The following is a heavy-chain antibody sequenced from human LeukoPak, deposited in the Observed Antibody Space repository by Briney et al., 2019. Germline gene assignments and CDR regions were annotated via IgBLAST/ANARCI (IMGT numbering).Heavy chain of an antibody. Sequence: SETLSLTCTVSGGSISSSSYYWGWIRQPPGKGLEWIGSIYYSGSTYYNPSLKSRVTISVDTSKNQFSLKLGSVTAADTAVYYCATLVVTALYYFDYWGQGTLVTVSS. CDR3: ATLVVTALYYFDY. J-gene: IGHJ4*02. CDR2: IYYSGST. D-gene: IGHD2-21*02. CDR1: GGSISSSSYY. V-gene: IGHV4-39*01.